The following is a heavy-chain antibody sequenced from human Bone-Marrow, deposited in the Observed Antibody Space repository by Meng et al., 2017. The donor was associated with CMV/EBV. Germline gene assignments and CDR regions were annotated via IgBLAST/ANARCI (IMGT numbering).Heavy chain of an antibody. D-gene: IGHD3-10*01. Sequence: SETRSLTGAVYGGSFSGYYWSWIRQPPGKGREGIGEINHSGSTNYNPSLKSRVTISVDTSKKQFSLKMSSVTAADTAMYYCARVGTGYYGSGSYLYYFDYWGQGTLVTVSS. CDR3: ARVGTGYYGSGSYLYYFDY. V-gene: IGHV4-34*01. CDR1: GGSFSGYY. CDR2: INHSGST. J-gene: IGHJ4*02.